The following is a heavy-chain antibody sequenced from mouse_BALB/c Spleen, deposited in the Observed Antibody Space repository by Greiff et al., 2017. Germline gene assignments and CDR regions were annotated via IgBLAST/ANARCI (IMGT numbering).Heavy chain of an antibody. CDR1: GFTFSSYG. J-gene: IGHJ4*01. V-gene: IGHV5-6-3*01. CDR3: AREGLDYAMDY. D-gene: IGHD3-3*01. CDR2: INSNGGST. Sequence: EVKLVESGGGLVQPGGSLKLSCAASGFTFSSYGMSWVRQTPDKRLELVATINSNGGSTYYPACVKGRFTISRDNAKNTLYLQMSSLKSEDTAMYYCAREGLDYAMDYWGQGTTVTVSS.